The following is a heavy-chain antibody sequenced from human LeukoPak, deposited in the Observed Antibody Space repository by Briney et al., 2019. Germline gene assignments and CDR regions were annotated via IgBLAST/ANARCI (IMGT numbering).Heavy chain of an antibody. Sequence: SETLSLTCAVYGGSFSGYYWSWIRQPPGKGLEWIGEINHSGSTNYNPSLKSRVTISVDTSKNQFSLKLSSVTAADTAVYYCARVFSPHSYYYYGMDVWGKGTTVTVSS. D-gene: IGHD2/OR15-2a*01. V-gene: IGHV4-34*01. J-gene: IGHJ6*04. CDR1: GGSFSGYY. CDR3: ARVFSPHSYYYYGMDV. CDR2: INHSGST.